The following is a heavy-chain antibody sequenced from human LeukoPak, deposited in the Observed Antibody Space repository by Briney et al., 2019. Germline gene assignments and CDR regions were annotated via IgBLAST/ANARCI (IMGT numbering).Heavy chain of an antibody. J-gene: IGHJ3*02. CDR1: GFSSSNYA. V-gene: IGHV3-23*01. CDR2: ISGSGGST. CDR3: ARSRGSWPAFDI. Sequence: PGGSLRLTCAVSGFSSSNYAMSWVRQAPGKGLEWVSAISGSGGSTYYADSVKGRFTISRDNSKNTLYLQMNSLRAEDTAVYYCARSRGSWPAFDIWGQGTMVTVSS. D-gene: IGHD6-13*01.